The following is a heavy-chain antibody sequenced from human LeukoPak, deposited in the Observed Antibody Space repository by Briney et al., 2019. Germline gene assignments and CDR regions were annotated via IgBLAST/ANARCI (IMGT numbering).Heavy chain of an antibody. CDR1: GYTFTGYY. V-gene: IGHV1-2*02. CDR2: INPNSGGT. J-gene: IGHJ4*02. D-gene: IGHD4-17*01. Sequence: ASVKVSCKASGYTFTGYYIHWVRQAPGQGLEWMGWINPNSGGTNYAQKFQGRVTMTRDTSISTAYMELSGLRSDDTAVYYCARDGGRYYGDYYFDYWGQGTLVTVSS. CDR3: ARDGGRYYGDYYFDY.